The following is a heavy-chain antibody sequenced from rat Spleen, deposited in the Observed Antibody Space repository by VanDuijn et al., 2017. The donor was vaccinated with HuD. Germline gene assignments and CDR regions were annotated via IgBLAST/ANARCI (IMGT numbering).Heavy chain of an antibody. J-gene: IGHJ2*01. CDR1: GFTFSNYY. Sequence: EVQLVKSGGGLVQPGRSMKLSCAASGFTFSNYYMAWVRQAPTKGLEWVASISTGGGNTYYRDSVKGRFTISRDNAKSTLYLQMDSLRSEDTATYYCASLITMMGYFDYWDQGVMVTVSS. V-gene: IGHV5-25*01. CDR2: ISTGGGNT. CDR3: ASLITMMGYFDY. D-gene: IGHD1-12*02.